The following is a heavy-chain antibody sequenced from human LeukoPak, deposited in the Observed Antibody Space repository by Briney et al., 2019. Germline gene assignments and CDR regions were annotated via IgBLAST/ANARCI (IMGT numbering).Heavy chain of an antibody. CDR3: AKDRSIGTYYTFDS. V-gene: IGHV3-23*01. CDR1: GFIFSHHG. Sequence: GGSLRLSCATSGFIFSHHGMNWVRQAPGKGLEWVSTVSGSGAIAYYTDSDKGRFTISRDNSKNTLYLQMSSLTAKDTAVYYCAKDRSIGTYYTFDSWGQGTLVTVSS. J-gene: IGHJ4*02. D-gene: IGHD1-26*01. CDR2: VSGSGAIA.